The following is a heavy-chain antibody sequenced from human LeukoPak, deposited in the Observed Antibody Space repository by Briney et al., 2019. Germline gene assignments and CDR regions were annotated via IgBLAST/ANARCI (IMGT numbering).Heavy chain of an antibody. D-gene: IGHD5-12*01. Sequence: GGSLRLSCAASGFTFSSYEMNWVRQAPGKGLEWVSYISSSGSTIYYADSVKGRFTISRDNAKNSLYLQMNSLRAEDTAVYYCAKTVGYSGYPSRFDFWGQGTLVTVSS. J-gene: IGHJ4*02. CDR2: ISSSGSTI. CDR3: AKTVGYSGYPSRFDF. V-gene: IGHV3-48*03. CDR1: GFTFSSYE.